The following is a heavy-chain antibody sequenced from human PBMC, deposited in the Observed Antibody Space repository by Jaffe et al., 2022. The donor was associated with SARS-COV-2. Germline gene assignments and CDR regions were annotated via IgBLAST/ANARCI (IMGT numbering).Heavy chain of an antibody. J-gene: IGHJ2*01. Sequence: QVQLQESGPGLVKPSETLSLTCTVSGGSISSYYWNWIRQPPGKGLEWIGLFSYSGSTKYNPSLESRVTLSADKSKNQFSLKLSSLTTADTAVYYCARVTGDGSYFDLWGRGTLITVSS. D-gene: IGHD7-27*01. CDR2: FSYSGST. CDR3: ARVTGDGSYFDL. V-gene: IGHV4-59*01. CDR1: GGSISSYY.